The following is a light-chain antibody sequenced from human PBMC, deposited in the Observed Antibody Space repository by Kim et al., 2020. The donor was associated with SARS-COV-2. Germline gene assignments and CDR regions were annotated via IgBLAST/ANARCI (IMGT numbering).Light chain of an antibody. Sequence: ASVGDRVTITCRASQSINSNFNWYQQKPGKAPKLLIYGTSTLQNEVPSRFSGSGSGTDFTLTINSLEPEDFATYYCQQSSTPPWTLGQGTKVDIK. J-gene: IGKJ1*01. CDR3: QQSSTPPWT. CDR1: QSINSN. CDR2: GTS. V-gene: IGKV1-39*01.